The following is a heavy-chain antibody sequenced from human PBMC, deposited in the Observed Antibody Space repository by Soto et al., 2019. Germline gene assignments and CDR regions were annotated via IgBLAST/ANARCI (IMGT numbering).Heavy chain of an antibody. J-gene: IGHJ4*02. CDR3: ARDRDVAWLVLDY. D-gene: IGHD6-19*01. CDR2: ISYDGSNK. V-gene: IGHV3-30-3*01. Sequence: PGGSLRLSCAASGFTFITYAMHWGRQAPGKGLEWVAVISYDGSNKYYADSVKGRFTISRDNSKNTLYLQMNSLRAEDTAVYYCARDRDVAWLVLDYWGQGTLVTVSS. CDR1: GFTFITYA.